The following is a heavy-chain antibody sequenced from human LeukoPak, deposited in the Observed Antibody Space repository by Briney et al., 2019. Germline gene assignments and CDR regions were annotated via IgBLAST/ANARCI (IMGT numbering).Heavy chain of an antibody. V-gene: IGHV1-3*01. CDR1: GGTFSSYA. Sequence: GASVKVSCKASGGTFSSYAISWVRQAPGQRLEWMGWINAGNGNTKYSQKFQGRVTITRDTSASTAYMELSSLRSEDTAVYYCARDSVVVTATGGDYWGQGTLVTVSS. CDR3: ARDSVVVTATGGDY. J-gene: IGHJ4*02. D-gene: IGHD2-21*02. CDR2: INAGNGNT.